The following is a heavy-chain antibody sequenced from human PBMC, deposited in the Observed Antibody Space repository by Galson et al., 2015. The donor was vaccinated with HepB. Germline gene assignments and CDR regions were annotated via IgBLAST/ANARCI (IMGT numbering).Heavy chain of an antibody. J-gene: IGHJ4*02. CDR2: ISYDGSNK. CDR3: ATHTPSTVYYFDY. Sequence: SLRLSCAASGFTFSSYGMHWVRQAPGKGLEWVAVISYDGSNKYYADSVKGRFTISRDNSKNTLYLQMNSLRAEDTAVYYCATHTPSTVYYFDYWGQGTLVTVSS. V-gene: IGHV3-30*03. D-gene: IGHD4-17*01. CDR1: GFTFSSYG.